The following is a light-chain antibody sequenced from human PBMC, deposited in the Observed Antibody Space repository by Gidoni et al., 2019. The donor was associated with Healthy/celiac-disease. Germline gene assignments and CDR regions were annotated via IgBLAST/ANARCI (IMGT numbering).Light chain of an antibody. CDR2: DAS. J-gene: IGKJ4*01. CDR1: QYISNY. V-gene: IGKV1-33*01. CDR3: QQYDNLPFALT. Sequence: DIQMTQSPSSLSASVGERVTITCQASQYISNYLNWYQQKPGKAPKLLIYDASNLETGVPSRFSGSGSGTDFTFTISSLQPEDIATYYCQQYDNLPFALTFGGGTKVEIK.